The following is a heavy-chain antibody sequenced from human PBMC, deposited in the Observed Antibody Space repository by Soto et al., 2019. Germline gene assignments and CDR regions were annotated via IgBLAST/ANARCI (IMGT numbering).Heavy chain of an antibody. CDR1: GFTFSSYA. V-gene: IGHV3-23*01. CDR2: ISGSGGGT. D-gene: IGHD5-12*01. CDR3: AKAWMDNARHRYFDH. J-gene: IGHJ4*02. Sequence: PGGSLRLSCAASGFTFSSYAMSWVRQAPGKGLEWVSAISGSGGGTYYADSVKGRFTVSRDNSKNTLYLQMNSLRAEDTAVYSCAKAWMDNARHRYFDHWGQGTLVTVSS.